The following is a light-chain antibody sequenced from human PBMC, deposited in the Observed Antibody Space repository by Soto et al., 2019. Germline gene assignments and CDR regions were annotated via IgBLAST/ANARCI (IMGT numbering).Light chain of an antibody. CDR1: SSDVGRYDY. Sequence: QCALTQPRSVYGSPGQSVTISCTGTSSDVGRYDYVSWYQQHPGKAPKLIIYDVSERPSGVLDRFSGSKFGNTASLTISGLQAEDEADYSCCSFAGSYTYVVGTGTKLTVL. V-gene: IGLV2-11*01. CDR2: DVS. J-gene: IGLJ1*01. CDR3: CSFAGSYTYV.